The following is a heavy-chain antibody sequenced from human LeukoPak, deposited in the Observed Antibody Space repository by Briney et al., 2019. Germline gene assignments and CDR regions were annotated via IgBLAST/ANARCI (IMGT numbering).Heavy chain of an antibody. CDR3: ATGYSSSWYNWFDP. Sequence: SETLSLTCTVSGGSISSGGYYWSWIRQHPGKGLEWIVYIYYSGSTYYNPSLKSRVTISVDTSKNQFSLKLSSVTAADTAVYYCATGYSSSWYNWFDPWGQGTLVTVSS. CDR1: GGSISSGGYY. CDR2: IYYSGST. D-gene: IGHD6-13*01. J-gene: IGHJ5*02. V-gene: IGHV4-31*03.